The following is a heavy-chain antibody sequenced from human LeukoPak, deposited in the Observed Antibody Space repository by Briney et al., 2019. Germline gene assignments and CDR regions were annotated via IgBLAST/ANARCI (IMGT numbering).Heavy chain of an antibody. Sequence: GGSLRFSCAASGFTFSSYAMNWVRQAPGKGLEWVSYISSSGSTIYYADSVKGRFTISRDNAKNSLYLQMNSLRAEDTAVYYCAELGITMIGGVWGKGTTVTISS. CDR2: ISSSGSTI. J-gene: IGHJ6*04. CDR1: GFTFSSYA. V-gene: IGHV3-48*03. D-gene: IGHD3-10*02. CDR3: AELGITMIGGV.